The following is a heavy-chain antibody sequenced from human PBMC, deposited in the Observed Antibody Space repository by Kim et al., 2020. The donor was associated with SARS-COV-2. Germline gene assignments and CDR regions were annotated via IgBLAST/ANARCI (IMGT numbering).Heavy chain of an antibody. V-gene: IGHV3-30*04. Sequence: GGSLRLSCAASGFTFSSYAMHWVRQAPGKGLEWVAVISYDGSNKYYADSVKGRFTISRDNSKNTLYLQMNSLRAEDTAVYYCARTNVAAAGLPVDYWGQGTLVTVSS. CDR3: ARTNVAAAGLPVDY. CDR2: ISYDGSNK. D-gene: IGHD6-13*01. J-gene: IGHJ4*02. CDR1: GFTFSSYA.